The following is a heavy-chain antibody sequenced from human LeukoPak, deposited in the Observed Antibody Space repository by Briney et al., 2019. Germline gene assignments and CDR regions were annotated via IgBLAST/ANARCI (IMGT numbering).Heavy chain of an antibody. CDR2: ISGSGGST. CDR3: AGSIAARPLGY. Sequence: GGSLRLSCAASEFTFSSYAMSWVRQAPGKGLEWVSTISGSGGSTYYADSVKGRFTISRDNSKNTLYLQMNSLRAEDTAVYYCAGSIAARPLGYWGQGTLVTVSS. V-gene: IGHV3-23*01. D-gene: IGHD6-6*01. CDR1: EFTFSSYA. J-gene: IGHJ4*02.